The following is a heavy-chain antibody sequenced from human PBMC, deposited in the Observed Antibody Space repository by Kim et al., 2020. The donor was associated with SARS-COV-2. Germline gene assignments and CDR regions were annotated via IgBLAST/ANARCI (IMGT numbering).Heavy chain of an antibody. V-gene: IGHV1-69*13. CDR3: ARDQGGYSYGYPPDYYYGMDV. J-gene: IGHJ6*02. Sequence: SVKVSCKASGGTFSSYAISWVRQAPGQGLEWMGGIIPIFGTANYAQKFQGRVTITADESTSTAYMELSSLRSEDTAVYYCARDQGGYSYGYPPDYYYGMDVWGQGTTVTVSS. CDR2: IIPIFGTA. D-gene: IGHD5-18*01. CDR1: GGTFSSYA.